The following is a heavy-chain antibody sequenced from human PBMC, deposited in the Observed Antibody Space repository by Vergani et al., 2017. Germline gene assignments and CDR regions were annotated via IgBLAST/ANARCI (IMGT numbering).Heavy chain of an antibody. CDR2: ISASGNA. V-gene: IGHV4-61*02. J-gene: IGHJ3*01. CDR1: GGSISVGYF. D-gene: IGHD2-15*01. Sequence: QVQLQASGPGRVKPSQTLSLTCTMSGGSISVGYFWSWIRQPAGKGLEWLGHISASGNASHSPSLKTRVSMSVDTSKNQFSLTVTSVTAADTAIYFCARRSGGYYSGGKVHPLRTAFDVWGHGTVVTVSS. CDR3: ARRSGGYYSGGKVHPLRTAFDV.